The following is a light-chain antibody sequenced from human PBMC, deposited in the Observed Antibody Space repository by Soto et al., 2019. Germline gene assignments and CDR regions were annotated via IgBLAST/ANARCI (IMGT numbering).Light chain of an antibody. V-gene: IGKV1-5*01. J-gene: IGKJ3*01. Sequence: DIQMTQSPSILSASVGDRVTITCRASQSVSTGLAWYQQKPGKAPKVLIYGASSLESGVPSRFSGSGSGTEFTLTISSLQPDDFATYYCQQLNSFPRTFGPGTKVDIK. CDR2: GAS. CDR3: QQLNSFPRT. CDR1: QSVSTG.